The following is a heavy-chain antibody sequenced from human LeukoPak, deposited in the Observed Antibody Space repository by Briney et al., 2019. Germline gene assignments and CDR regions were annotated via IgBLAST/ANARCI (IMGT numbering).Heavy chain of an antibody. CDR1: GFTFTTYW. CDR3: ARTSPTSHFDF. CDR2: INGDGSNS. D-gene: IGHD3-16*01. Sequence: GGSLRLSCVASGFTFTTYWMHWIRQAPGKGLVWVSRINGDGSNSNYADSVKGRFTISRDNARNTLYLQMNGLRAEDTALYYCARTSPTSHFDFWGQGTLVTVSS. V-gene: IGHV3-74*01. J-gene: IGHJ4*02.